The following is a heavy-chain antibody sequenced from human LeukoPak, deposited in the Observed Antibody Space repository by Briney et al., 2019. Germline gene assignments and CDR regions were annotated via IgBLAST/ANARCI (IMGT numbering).Heavy chain of an antibody. D-gene: IGHD3-22*01. J-gene: IGHJ4*02. CDR2: IHHSGST. CDR3: ARDKHYDSSVYFDY. V-gene: IGHV4-38-2*02. Sequence: SETLSLTCAVSGYPISSGYYWGWIRQPPGKGLEWVGSIHHSGSTYYSPSLKSRVTISTDTSKNQFSLKMTSVIAADTAVYYCARDKHYDSSVYFDYWGQGTLVTVSS. CDR1: GYPISSGYY.